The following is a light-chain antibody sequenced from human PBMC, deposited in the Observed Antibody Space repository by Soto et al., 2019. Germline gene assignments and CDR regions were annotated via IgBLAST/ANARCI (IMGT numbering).Light chain of an antibody. Sequence: EIVMTQSPATLSVSPGERATLSCRASQSVGSNLAWYQQKPGQAPRLLIYGASTRETGIPARFSGSGSGTEFTLTISSLQSEDFAVYYCQQYNNWPWTFGQGTKV. CDR2: GAS. CDR3: QQYNNWPWT. J-gene: IGKJ1*01. CDR1: QSVGSN. V-gene: IGKV3-15*01.